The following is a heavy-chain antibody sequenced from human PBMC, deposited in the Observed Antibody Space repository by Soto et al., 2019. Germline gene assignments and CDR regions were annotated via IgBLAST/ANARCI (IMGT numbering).Heavy chain of an antibody. CDR1: GYTFTSYG. V-gene: IGHV1-18*01. CDR3: ARTIHDYSNYVDYYYYMDV. J-gene: IGHJ6*03. Sequence: ASVKVSCKASGYTFTSYGISWVRQAPGQGLEWMGWISAYNGNTNYAQKLQGRVTMTTDTSTSTAYMELRSLRSDDTAVYYCARTIHDYSNYVDYYYYMDVWGKGTTVTVSS. CDR2: ISAYNGNT. D-gene: IGHD4-4*01.